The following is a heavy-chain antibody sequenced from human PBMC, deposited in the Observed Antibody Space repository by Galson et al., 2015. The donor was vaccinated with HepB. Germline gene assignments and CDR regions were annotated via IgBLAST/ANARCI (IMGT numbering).Heavy chain of an antibody. V-gene: IGHV3-23*01. D-gene: IGHD3-10*01. CDR1: GFTFSNYA. J-gene: IGHJ4*02. CDR2: ISGSGVRT. Sequence: SLRLSCAGSGFTFSNYAMSWVRQAPGKGLEWVSLISGSGVRTDYADPVKGRFTVSRDNSKNTLYLQMNSLTAEDSAVYYCAKDPAGYGSGSYYHVYWGQGTLVTVSS. CDR3: AKDPAGYGSGSYYHVY.